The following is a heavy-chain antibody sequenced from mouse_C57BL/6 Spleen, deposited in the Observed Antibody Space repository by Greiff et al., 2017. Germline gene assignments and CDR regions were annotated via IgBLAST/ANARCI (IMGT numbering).Heavy chain of an antibody. V-gene: IGHV1-81*01. J-gene: IGHJ4*01. CDR2: IYPRGGNT. Sequence: VQVVESGAELARPGASVKLSCKASGYTFTSYGISWVKQRTGQGLEWIGEIYPRGGNTYYNEKFKGKATLTADKSSSTAYMELRSLTSEDSAVYVCASYGSSPKNYWGQGTSVTVSS. D-gene: IGHD1-1*01. CDR1: GYTFTSYG. CDR3: ASYGSSPKNY.